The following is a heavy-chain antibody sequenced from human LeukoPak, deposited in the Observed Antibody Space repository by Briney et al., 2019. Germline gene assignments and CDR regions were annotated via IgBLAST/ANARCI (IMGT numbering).Heavy chain of an antibody. J-gene: IGHJ4*02. D-gene: IGHD2-15*01. V-gene: IGHV3-7*01. CDR1: GFTFSSYW. CDR2: IKEDGGEK. CDR3: VRDRGYCSGGTCYALWDY. Sequence: GGSLRLSCSTSGFTFSSYWMSWVRQAPGKGLEWVAHIKEDGGEKHYVDPVKGRFTISRDNAKNSLYLQMNSLRAEDTAMYYCVRDRGYCSGGTCYALWDYWGQGTLVTVSS.